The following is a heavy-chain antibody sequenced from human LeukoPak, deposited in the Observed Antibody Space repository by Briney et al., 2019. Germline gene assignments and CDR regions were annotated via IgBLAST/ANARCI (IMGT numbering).Heavy chain of an antibody. CDR3: ARVIGERTPNWFDP. CDR1: GYSIGSGYY. D-gene: IGHD3-10*01. Sequence: SETLSLTCTVSGYSIGSGYYWGWIRQPPGKGLEWIGSIYHSGSTYYNPSLKSRVTISVDTSKNQFSLKLSSVTAADTAVYYCARVIGERTPNWFDPWGQGTLVTVSS. V-gene: IGHV4-38-2*02. J-gene: IGHJ5*02. CDR2: IYHSGST.